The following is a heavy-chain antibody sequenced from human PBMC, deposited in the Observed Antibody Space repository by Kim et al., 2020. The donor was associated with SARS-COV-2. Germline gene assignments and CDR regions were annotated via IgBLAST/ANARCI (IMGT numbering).Heavy chain of an antibody. Sequence: GGSLRLSCAASGFTFSDYYMSWIRQAPGNGLEWVSYISSSSSYTNYADSVKGRFTISRDNAKNSLYLQMNSLRAEDTAVYYCARTYAAHYYYFDYWGQGTLVTVSS. D-gene: IGHD6-25*01. CDR1: GFTFSDYY. J-gene: IGHJ4*02. V-gene: IGHV3-11*06. CDR3: ARTYAAHYYYFDY. CDR2: ISSSSSYT.